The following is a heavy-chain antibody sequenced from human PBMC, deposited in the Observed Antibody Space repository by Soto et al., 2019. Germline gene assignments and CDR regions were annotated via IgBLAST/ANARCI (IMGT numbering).Heavy chain of an antibody. CDR3: AKTGPYDILTYWYFDL. Sequence: QLQLQESGPGLVKPSETLSLTCIVSGDSISSSSYYWVWIRQPPGKGLEWIGSIYYSGTTYYNPSLESRVTISIDTSKNQFSPKVSSLTAADTAVYYCAKTGPYDILTYWYFDLWGRGTLVTVSS. V-gene: IGHV4-39*01. J-gene: IGHJ2*01. CDR1: GDSISSSSYY. D-gene: IGHD3-9*01. CDR2: IYYSGTT.